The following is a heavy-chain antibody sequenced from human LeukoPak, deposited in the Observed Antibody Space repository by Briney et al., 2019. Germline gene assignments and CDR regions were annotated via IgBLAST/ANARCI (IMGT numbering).Heavy chain of an antibody. CDR3: ARKGAILGFDP. V-gene: IGHV1-46*01. CDR1: GYTFTNYY. D-gene: IGHD2-8*02. Sequence: GASVKVSCKASGYTFTNYYIHWVRQAPGQGLEWMGIINPSGGSTTYAQKFQGRVTMTRDMSTTTVYMELSSLRSEDTAVYYCARKGAILGFDPWGQGTLVTVSS. J-gene: IGHJ5*02. CDR2: INPSGGST.